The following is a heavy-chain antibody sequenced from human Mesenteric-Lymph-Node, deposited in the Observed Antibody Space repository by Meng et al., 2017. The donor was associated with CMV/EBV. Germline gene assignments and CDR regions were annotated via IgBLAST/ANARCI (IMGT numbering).Heavy chain of an antibody. CDR2: ISGSGGST. Sequence: GESLKISCAASGFTFSSYAMSWVRQAPGKGLEWVSAISGSGGSTYYADSVKGRFTISRDNSKNTLYLQMNSLRAEDTAVYYCAKDRGYSGYDGGDYWGRGTLVTVPQ. CDR3: AKDRGYSGYDGGDY. J-gene: IGHJ4*02. D-gene: IGHD5-12*01. V-gene: IGHV3-23*01. CDR1: GFTFSSYA.